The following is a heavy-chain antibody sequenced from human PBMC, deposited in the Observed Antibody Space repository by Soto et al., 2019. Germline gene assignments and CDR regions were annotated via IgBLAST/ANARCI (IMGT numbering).Heavy chain of an antibody. Sequence: EVQLVESGGVLVQPGGSLRLSCAASGFTFSRYSMNWVRQAPGKGLELVSYISSSSSTIYYADSVKGRFTISRDNAKNSLYLQMNSLRDEDTAVYYCARELAYSGSYSPDYWGQGTLVTVSS. CDR3: ARELAYSGSYSPDY. D-gene: IGHD1-26*01. CDR2: ISSSSSTI. J-gene: IGHJ4*02. CDR1: GFTFSRYS. V-gene: IGHV3-48*02.